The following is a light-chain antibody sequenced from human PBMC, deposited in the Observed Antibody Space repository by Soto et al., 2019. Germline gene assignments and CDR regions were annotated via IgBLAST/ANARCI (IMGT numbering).Light chain of an antibody. Sequence: DIQMTQSPSSLSASVGDRVTITCQASQDIRKYLSWYQQKPGKAPNLLSYGASYLETGVPSRFSGSGYGTDFTFTISSRQPEDIATYYCQHYDHLSPFTFGPGTKVAIK. CDR3: QHYDHLSPFT. CDR1: QDIRKY. V-gene: IGKV1-33*01. CDR2: GAS. J-gene: IGKJ3*01.